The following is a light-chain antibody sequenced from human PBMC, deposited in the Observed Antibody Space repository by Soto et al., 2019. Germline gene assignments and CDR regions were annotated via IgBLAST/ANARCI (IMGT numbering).Light chain of an antibody. CDR3: QERSSWPPIT. CDR1: QSVSSY. Sequence: EIVLTQSPATLSLSPGERATLSCRASQSVSSYLAWYVLKLGQGPGLRIYNASSRASGIPASFSGSGSGTDFTLNISWLEPEVFAFYYSQERSSWPPITFGEGPLLEIK. CDR2: NAS. J-gene: IGKJ5*01. V-gene: IGKV3-11*01.